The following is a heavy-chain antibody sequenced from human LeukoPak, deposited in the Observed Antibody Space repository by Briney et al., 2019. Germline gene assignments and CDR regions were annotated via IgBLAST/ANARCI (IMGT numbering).Heavy chain of an antibody. CDR2: IHHSGST. V-gene: IGHV4-38-2*01. CDR1: GFSINRGYS. D-gene: IGHD3-16*01. Sequence: PSETLSLTCAVSGFSINRGYSWGWVRQSPGKGLEWMGNIHHSGSTYYSPSLKSRVTISRDTSKNTFSLKLTSVTAADTAVYYCARFDFVWETNGMDAFDMWGQGTMVTLSS. CDR3: ARFDFVWETNGMDAFDM. J-gene: IGHJ3*02.